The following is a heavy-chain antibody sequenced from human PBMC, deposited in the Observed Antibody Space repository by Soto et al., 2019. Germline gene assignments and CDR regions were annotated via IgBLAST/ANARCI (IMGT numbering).Heavy chain of an antibody. CDR3: AREYSSGWYFDY. CDR2: IWYDGSNK. V-gene: IGHV3-33*01. D-gene: IGHD6-19*01. Sequence: QVQLVESGGGVVQPGRSLRLSCAASGFTFSSYGMHWVRQAPGKGLEWVAVIWYDGSNKYYADSVKGRFTISRDNSKNTLYLQMNSLRTEDKAVYYCAREYSSGWYFDYCGQGTLVTVSS. CDR1: GFTFSSYG. J-gene: IGHJ4*02.